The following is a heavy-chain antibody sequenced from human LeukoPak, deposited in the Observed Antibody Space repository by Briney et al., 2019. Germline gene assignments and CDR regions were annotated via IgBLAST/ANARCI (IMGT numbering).Heavy chain of an antibody. V-gene: IGHV1-18*01. CDR1: GYTFTSYG. CDR3: ARVEDIVVVPAAITYYYYGMDV. CDR2: ISAYNGNT. Sequence: ASVKVSCKASGYTFTSYGISWVRQAPGQGLEWMGWISAYNGNTNYAQKLQGRVTMTTDTSTSTAYMELRSLRSDDTAVYYCARVEDIVVVPAAITYYYYGMDVWGQGTTVTVSS. J-gene: IGHJ6*02. D-gene: IGHD2-2*01.